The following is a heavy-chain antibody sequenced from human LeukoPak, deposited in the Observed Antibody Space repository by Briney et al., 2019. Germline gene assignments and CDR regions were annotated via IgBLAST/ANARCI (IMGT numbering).Heavy chain of an antibody. D-gene: IGHD5-18*01. J-gene: IGHJ4*02. CDR1: GFTFYYYT. V-gene: IGHV3-43*01. CDR3: VKGRRRGYAYGTLES. CDR2: ISMDGVNT. Sequence: GGSLRLSGAASGFTFYYYTMYWVRQGPEKGLEWVSLISMDGVNTFYADSVKGRFTISRDNNKNSLYLQMNGLRTDDTGLYYCVKGRRRGYAYGTLESWGQGTLVTVSS.